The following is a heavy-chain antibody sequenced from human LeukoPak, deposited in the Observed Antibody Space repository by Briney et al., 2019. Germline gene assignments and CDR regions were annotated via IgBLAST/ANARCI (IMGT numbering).Heavy chain of an antibody. V-gene: IGHV3-23*01. CDR3: ARGVLVYYFDY. CDR2: IPGGGDTT. D-gene: IGHD6-13*01. Sequence: GGSLRLSCAASGFTFSTYDMTWVRQAPGKGLEWVSTIPGGGDTTYYADSVKGRFTISRDNSKNTLYLQMNSLRAEDTAVYYCARGVLVYYFDYWGQGTLVTVSS. CDR1: GFTFSTYD. J-gene: IGHJ4*02.